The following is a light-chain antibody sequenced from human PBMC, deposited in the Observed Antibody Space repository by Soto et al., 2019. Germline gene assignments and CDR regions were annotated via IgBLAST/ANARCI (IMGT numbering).Light chain of an antibody. CDR1: ISDVGGYNF. CDR3: SSFTGSNYV. V-gene: IGLV2-14*03. CDR2: DVS. J-gene: IGLJ1*01. Sequence: QSVLTQPASVSGSPGQSITISCTGTISDVGGYNFVSWYQQYPGKAPKLMICDVSNRPSGVSNRFSGSKSGNTASLTISGLQAEDEADHYCSSFTGSNYVFGTGTKVTVL.